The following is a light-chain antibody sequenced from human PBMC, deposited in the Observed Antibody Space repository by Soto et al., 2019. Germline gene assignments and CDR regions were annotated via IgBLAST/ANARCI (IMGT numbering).Light chain of an antibody. V-gene: IGKV1-5*01. J-gene: IGKJ2*01. CDR2: DAS. CDR3: QQYTAFPYT. Sequence: DIQMTQSPSTLSASVGDRVTITCRASQTVLYWLAWYQQKPGRAPRLMIYDASSLQSGVPSRFTGSGSGTEFSITITSLEPDDFATYYCQQYTAFPYTLGQGTKVDIK. CDR1: QTVLYW.